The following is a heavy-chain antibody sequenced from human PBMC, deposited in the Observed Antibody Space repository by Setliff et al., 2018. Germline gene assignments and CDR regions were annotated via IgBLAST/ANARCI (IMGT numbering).Heavy chain of an antibody. CDR3: AGSTVTQVDY. CDR2: ITHTGTTGST. V-gene: IGHV4-34*08. J-gene: IGHJ4*02. D-gene: IGHD4-17*01. Sequence: PSETLSLTCAASGGTFTYYYWTWIRQSPAKGLEWIGEITHTGTTGSTKYNPSLKSRVTMSIDTSKNQFSLKLSSVTAADTAVYYCAGSTVTQVDYWGQGTLVTVSS. CDR1: GGTFTYYY.